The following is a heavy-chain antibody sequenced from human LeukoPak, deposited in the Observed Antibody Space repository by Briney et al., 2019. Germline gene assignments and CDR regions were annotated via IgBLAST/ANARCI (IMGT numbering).Heavy chain of an antibody. CDR2: IYYSGST. Sequence: ASETLSLTCTVSGGSISSYYWSWIRQPPGKGLEWIGYIYYSGSTNYNPSLKSRVTISVDTSKNQFSLKLSSVTAADTAVYYCARHRGNYYYYYGMDVWAKGPRSPSP. V-gene: IGHV4-59*08. CDR1: GGSISSYY. D-gene: IGHD6-13*01. J-gene: IGHJ6*02. CDR3: ARHRGNYYYYYGMDV.